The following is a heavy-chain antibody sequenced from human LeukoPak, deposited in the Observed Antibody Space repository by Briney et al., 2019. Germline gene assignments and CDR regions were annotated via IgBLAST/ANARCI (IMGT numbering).Heavy chain of an antibody. J-gene: IGHJ4*02. CDR1: GYTLTELS. CDR3: ARDSGSYSDVL. V-gene: IGHV1-2*06. CDR2: INPNSGGT. D-gene: IGHD1-26*01. Sequence: ASVKVSCKVSGYTLTELSMHWVRQAPGQGLEWMGRINPNSGGTNYAQKFQGRVTMTRDTSISTAYMELSRLRSDDTAVYYCARDSGSYSDVLWGQGTLVTVSS.